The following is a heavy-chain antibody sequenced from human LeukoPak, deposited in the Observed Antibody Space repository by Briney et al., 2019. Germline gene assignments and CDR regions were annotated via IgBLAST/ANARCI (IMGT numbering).Heavy chain of an antibody. CDR3: ARNRYGGFDP. Sequence: NPSETLSLTCAVYGGSFSGYYWSWIRQPPGKGLEWIGEINHSGSTNYNPSLKSRVTISVDTSKNQFSLKLSSVTAADTAVYYCARNRYGGFDPWGQGTPVTVSS. CDR1: GGSFSGYY. V-gene: IGHV4-34*01. CDR2: INHSGST. D-gene: IGHD1-14*01. J-gene: IGHJ5*02.